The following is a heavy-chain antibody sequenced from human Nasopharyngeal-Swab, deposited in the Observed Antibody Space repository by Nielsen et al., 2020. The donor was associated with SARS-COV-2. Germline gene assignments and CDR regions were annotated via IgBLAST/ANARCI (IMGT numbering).Heavy chain of an antibody. J-gene: IGHJ3*02. CDR3: ARPSTDFWSGNGAFDI. Sequence: HGWVSSISSSSSYIYYADSVKGRFTISRDNAKNSLYLQMNSLRAEDTAVYYCARPSTDFWSGNGAFDIWGQGTMVTVSS. V-gene: IGHV3-21*01. CDR2: ISSSSSYI. D-gene: IGHD3-3*01.